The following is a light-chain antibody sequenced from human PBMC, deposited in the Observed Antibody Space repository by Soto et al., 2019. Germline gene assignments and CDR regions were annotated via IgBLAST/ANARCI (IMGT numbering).Light chain of an antibody. CDR1: QDISNY. J-gene: IGKJ4*01. CDR2: DAS. CDR3: QQYDNLLT. V-gene: IGKV1-33*01. Sequence: DIQMTQSPSSLSASVGDRVTITCQASQDISNYLNWYQQKPGKAPKLLIYDASNLETGVPSIFSGSGSGTDFTFTISSLQPEDIATYYCQQYDNLLTFGGGTKVEIK.